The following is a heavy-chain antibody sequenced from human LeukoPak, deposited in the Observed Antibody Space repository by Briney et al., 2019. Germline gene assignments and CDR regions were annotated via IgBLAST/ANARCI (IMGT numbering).Heavy chain of an antibody. CDR3: ARVGAPIDYYYMDV. Sequence: PSETLSLTCTVSGGSISSYYWSWIRQPPAKGLEWIVYTYYSWSTNYNPSLKSRVTISVDTSKNQFSLKLSSVTAADTAVYYCARVGAPIDYYYMDVWGKGTTVTVSS. CDR1: GGSISSYY. J-gene: IGHJ6*03. D-gene: IGHD1-26*01. V-gene: IGHV4-59*01. CDR2: TYYSWST.